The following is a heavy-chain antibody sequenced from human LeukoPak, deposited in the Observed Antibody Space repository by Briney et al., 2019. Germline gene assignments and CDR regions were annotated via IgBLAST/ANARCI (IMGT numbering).Heavy chain of an antibody. CDR1: GFTFSSYG. CDR2: ISSSSSDI. CDR3: ARAILYSYHFDY. Sequence: GGSLRLSCAASGFTFSSYGMHWVRQAPGKGLEWVSSISSSSSDIYYADSVKGRFTISRDNAKKSLSLQMNSLRAEDTAVYYCARAILYSYHFDYWGQGTLVTVSS. V-gene: IGHV3-21*01. J-gene: IGHJ4*02. D-gene: IGHD2-8*01.